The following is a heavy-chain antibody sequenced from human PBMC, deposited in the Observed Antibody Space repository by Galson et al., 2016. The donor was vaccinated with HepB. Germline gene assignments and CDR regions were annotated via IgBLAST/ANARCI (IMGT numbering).Heavy chain of an antibody. J-gene: IGHJ6*02. CDR3: ARGGYCRSTSCPYSNPAYGLDV. CDR1: GYTFTGYY. D-gene: IGHD2-2*01. Sequence: SVKVSCKASGYTFTGYYMHWVRQAPGQGLEWMGWINPNSGATNYAPKFQNWATMTRDTSISTAYMELSRLRSDETAVYYCARGGYCRSTSCPYSNPAYGLDVWGQGTTVTVSS. CDR2: INPNSGAT. V-gene: IGHV1-2*04.